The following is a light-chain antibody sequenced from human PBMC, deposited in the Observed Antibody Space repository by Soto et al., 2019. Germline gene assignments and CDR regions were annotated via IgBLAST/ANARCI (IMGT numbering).Light chain of an antibody. CDR3: QQCRNWPLT. CDR2: DAS. J-gene: IGKJ4*01. Sequence: EIVMTHSPATLSVSPGEGATLSCKASQNVYNNLAWYQQRPRQPPRLLIYDASTRATGLSARFSGSGYGTEFTLTISSLQSEDFAVYFCQQCRNWPLTFGGGTKVDIK. CDR1: QNVYNN. V-gene: IGKV3-15*01.